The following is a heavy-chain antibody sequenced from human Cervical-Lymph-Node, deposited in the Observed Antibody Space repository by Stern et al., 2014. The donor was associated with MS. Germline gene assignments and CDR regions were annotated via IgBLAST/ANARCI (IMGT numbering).Heavy chain of an antibody. J-gene: IGHJ4*02. V-gene: IGHV7-4-1*01. Sequence: QVQLVESGSELKKPGAPGRVSCKGLGNHSNNFPLHWVGQPLDQGFGGMGGITTNTGKPTYAQGFTGRFVFSLDTLDTSVSSTYLQIDSLKPGDTALYFCARCEYSNSRPLDHWGQGTQVTVSS. CDR1: GNHSNNFP. D-gene: IGHD6-6*01. CDR2: ITTNTGKP. CDR3: ARCEYSNSRPLDH.